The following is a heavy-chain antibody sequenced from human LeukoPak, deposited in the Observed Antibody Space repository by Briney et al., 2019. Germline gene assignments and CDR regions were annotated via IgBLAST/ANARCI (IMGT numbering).Heavy chain of an antibody. Sequence: GESLKISCKGSGYSFTSYWIGWVRQMPGKGLERMGIIYPGDSDTRYSPSFQGQVTISADKSISTAYLQWSSLKASDTAMYYCARPLAPITIFGVVIMGAFDYWGQGTLVTVSS. CDR3: ARPLAPITIFGVVIMGAFDY. D-gene: IGHD3-3*01. CDR1: GYSFTSYW. J-gene: IGHJ4*02. V-gene: IGHV5-51*01. CDR2: IYPGDSDT.